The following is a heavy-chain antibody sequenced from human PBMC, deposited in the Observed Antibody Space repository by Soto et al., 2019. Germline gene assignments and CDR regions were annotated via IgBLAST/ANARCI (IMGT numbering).Heavy chain of an antibody. CDR2: IYYSGTT. V-gene: IGHV4-31*03. Sequence: QVQLQESGPGLVKPSQTLFLTCTVSGGSISSGGYYWSWIRQNPGKGLEWIGYIYYSGTTNHNPCLKSRLTISVDTSKNQFSLKLNSMTAADTAVYYCARDESATDAFDIWGQGTMVTVSS. CDR3: ARDESATDAFDI. J-gene: IGHJ3*02. D-gene: IGHD5-12*01. CDR1: GGSISSGGYY.